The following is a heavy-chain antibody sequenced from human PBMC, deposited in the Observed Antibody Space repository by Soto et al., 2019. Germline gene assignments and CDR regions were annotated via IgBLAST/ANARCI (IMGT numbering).Heavy chain of an antibody. Sequence: PGGSLRLSCAASGFTFSSYAMHWVRQAPGKGLEWVAVISYDGSNKYYADSVKGRFTISRDNSKNTLYLQMNSLRAEDTAVYYCATEDYSNSFDPWGQGTLVTVSS. CDR2: ISYDGSNK. CDR3: ATEDYSNSFDP. V-gene: IGHV3-30-3*01. J-gene: IGHJ5*02. CDR1: GFTFSSYA. D-gene: IGHD4-4*01.